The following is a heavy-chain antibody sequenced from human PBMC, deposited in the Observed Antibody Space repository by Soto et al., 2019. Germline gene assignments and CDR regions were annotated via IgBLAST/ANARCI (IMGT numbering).Heavy chain of an antibody. CDR1: GGSISSGGYS. CDR2: IYHSGST. D-gene: IGHD5-12*01. Sequence: QLQLQESGSGLVKPSQTLSLTCAVSGGSISSGGYSWSWIRQPPGKGLEWIGYIYHSGSTYYNPSLQGRVTISVDRSKNQFSLKLSSVTAADTAVYFCAAGGGLPRYYWGQGTLVTVSS. J-gene: IGHJ4*02. V-gene: IGHV4-30-2*01. CDR3: AAGGGLPRYY.